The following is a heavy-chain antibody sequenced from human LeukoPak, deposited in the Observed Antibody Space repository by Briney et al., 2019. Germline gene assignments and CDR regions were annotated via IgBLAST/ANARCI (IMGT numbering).Heavy chain of an antibody. CDR1: GYSFTTNW. V-gene: IGHV5-51*01. D-gene: IGHD3-22*01. J-gene: IGHJ4*02. Sequence: GESLKISCKGSGYSFTTNWSGWARQMPGKGLEWMGIIYPGDSDTRYSPSFQGQVTISVDKSISTAYLQWSSLKASDTAMYYCARRSYDSSVYYRYMYYFDYWGQGTLVTVSS. CDR2: IYPGDSDT. CDR3: ARRSYDSSVYYRYMYYFDY.